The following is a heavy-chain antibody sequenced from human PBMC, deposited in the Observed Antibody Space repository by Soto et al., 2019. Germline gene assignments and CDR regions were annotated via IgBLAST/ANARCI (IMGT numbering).Heavy chain of an antibody. CDR2: TDSDGTFT. D-gene: IGHD1-26*01. V-gene: IGHV3-74*01. CDR1: GFTFSTYW. CDR3: VRDDFGLGLDY. Sequence: EVQLVESGGGLVQPGGSLRLSCVASGFTFSTYWMHWVRQTPGEGLVWVSHTDSDGTFTTYADSVKGRFTISRDNAKXXXYLXXXXXXXXXXXVYXCVRDDFGLGLDYWGLGTLATVSS. J-gene: IGHJ4*02.